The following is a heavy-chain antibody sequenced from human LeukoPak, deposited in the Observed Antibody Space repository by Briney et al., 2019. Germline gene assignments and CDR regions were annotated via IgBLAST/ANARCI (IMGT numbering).Heavy chain of an antibody. CDR1: GGTFSSYA. Sequence: SVKVSYKASGGTFSSYAISWVRQAPGQGLEWMGGIIPIFGTANYAQKFQGRVTITADKSTSTAYMELSSLRSEDTAVYYCARLDTIYYYMDVWGKGTTVTVSS. V-gene: IGHV1-69*06. D-gene: IGHD3-3*01. CDR3: ARLDTIYYYMDV. J-gene: IGHJ6*03. CDR2: IIPIFGTA.